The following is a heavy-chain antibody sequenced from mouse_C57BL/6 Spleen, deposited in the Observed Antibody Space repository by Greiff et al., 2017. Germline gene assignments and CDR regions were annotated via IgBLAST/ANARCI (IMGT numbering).Heavy chain of an antibody. CDR2: FYPGGGSI. V-gene: IGHV1-62-2*01. D-gene: IGHD1-1*01. Sequence: QVQLKQSGAELVKPGASVKLSCKASGYTFTEYTITWVPQRSGQGLEWIGWFYPGGGSIKYNEKFKGKATLTADKSSSTVYMGIRTLTSEDSEVYFCARRSSYWAWFAYWGQGTLVTVSA. J-gene: IGHJ3*01. CDR1: GYTFTEYT. CDR3: ARRSSYWAWFAY.